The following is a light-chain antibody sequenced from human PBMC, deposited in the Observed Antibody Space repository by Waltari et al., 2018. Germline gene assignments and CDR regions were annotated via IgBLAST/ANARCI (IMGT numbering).Light chain of an antibody. CDR1: PSVSSSY. J-gene: IGKJ1*01. CDR2: GAS. Sequence: EIVFTQSPGTLSLSPGERATPSCRASPSVSSSYLAWYQQKPGQAPRLLIYGASSRATGIPDRFSGSGSGTDFTLTISRLEPGDFAVYYCQQYGSSPPWTVGQGTKVEIK. V-gene: IGKV3-20*01. CDR3: QQYGSSPPWT.